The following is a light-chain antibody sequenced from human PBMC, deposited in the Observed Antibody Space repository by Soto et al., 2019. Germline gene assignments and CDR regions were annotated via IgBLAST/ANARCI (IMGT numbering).Light chain of an antibody. J-gene: IGLJ1*01. CDR3: CSYAGSSTSPYV. CDR2: EVS. Sequence: QSVLPQPASVSGSPGQSITISCTGTSSDVWSYNLVSWYQQHPGKAPKLMIYEVSKRPSGVSNRFSGSKSGNTASLAISGLQAEDEADYYCCSYAGSSTSPYVFGTGTKVTVL. V-gene: IGLV2-23*02. CDR1: SSDVWSYNL.